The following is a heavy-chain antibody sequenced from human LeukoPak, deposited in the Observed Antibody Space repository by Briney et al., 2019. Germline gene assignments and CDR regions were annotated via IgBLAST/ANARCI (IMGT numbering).Heavy chain of an antibody. J-gene: IGHJ4*02. Sequence: QPGGSLRLSCAASGFTFSSYWMSWVRQAPGKGREWVANIKQDGSEKYYVDSVKGRFTISRDNAKNSLYLHMNSRRDEATAVYYCARTLYYYDSSGYGGIGYWGQGTLVTVSS. D-gene: IGHD3-22*01. CDR1: GFTFSSYW. V-gene: IGHV3-7*01. CDR3: ARTLYYYDSSGYGGIGY. CDR2: IKQDGSEK.